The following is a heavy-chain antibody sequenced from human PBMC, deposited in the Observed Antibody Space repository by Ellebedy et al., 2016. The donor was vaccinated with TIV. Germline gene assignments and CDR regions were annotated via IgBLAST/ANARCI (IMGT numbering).Heavy chain of an antibody. D-gene: IGHD3-10*01. Sequence: GESLKIPCTTSGFNFGDYVLSWFRQAPGKGLEWVSYIRIKAYGKTTEYATSVKDRFTFSRDDSNSIAYLQMNSLKTEDTAMYYCARGLRISGDTFDVWGQGTMVTVSS. V-gene: IGHV3-49*03. CDR1: GFNFGDYV. J-gene: IGHJ3*01. CDR3: ARGLRISGDTFDV. CDR2: IRIKAYGKTT.